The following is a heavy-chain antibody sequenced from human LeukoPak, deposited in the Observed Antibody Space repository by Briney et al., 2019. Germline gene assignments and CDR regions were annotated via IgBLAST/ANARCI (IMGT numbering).Heavy chain of an antibody. CDR3: ARDYYDSSGYLDY. CDR2: IYHSGST. V-gene: IGHV4-4*02. CDR1: GGSISSSNW. J-gene: IGHJ4*02. Sequence: PSGTLSLTCAVSGGSISSSNWWSWVRQPPGKGQEWIGEIYHSGSTNYNPSLKSRVTISVDKSKNQFSLKLSSVTAADTAVYYCARDYYDSSGYLDYWGQGTLVTVSS. D-gene: IGHD3-22*01.